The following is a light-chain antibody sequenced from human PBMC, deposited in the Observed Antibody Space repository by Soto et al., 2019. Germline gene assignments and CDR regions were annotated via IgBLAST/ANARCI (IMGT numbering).Light chain of an antibody. CDR3: YSTDSSGNHSV. V-gene: IGLV3-10*01. Sequence: SYELTQPPSVSVSPGQTARITCSGDALPKKYADWYQQKSGQAPVLVIYEDSKRPSGIPERFSGPSSGTMATLTISGAQVEDEADYYCYSTDSSGNHSVFGTGTKVTDL. CDR1: ALPKKY. J-gene: IGLJ1*01. CDR2: EDS.